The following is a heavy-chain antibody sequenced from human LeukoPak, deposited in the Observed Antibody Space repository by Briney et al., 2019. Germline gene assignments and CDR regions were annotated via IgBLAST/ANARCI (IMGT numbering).Heavy chain of an antibody. D-gene: IGHD3-10*01. CDR1: GGSISSSSW. V-gene: IGHV4-4*02. CDR2: IYHSGST. CDR3: AGLYGSGSYYGY. J-gene: IGHJ4*02. Sequence: SETLSLTCAVSGGSISSSSWWSWVRQPPGKGLEWIGEIYHSGSTNYNPSLKSRVTISVDASKNQFSLKLSSVTAADTAVYYCAGLYGSGSYYGYWGQGTLVTVSS.